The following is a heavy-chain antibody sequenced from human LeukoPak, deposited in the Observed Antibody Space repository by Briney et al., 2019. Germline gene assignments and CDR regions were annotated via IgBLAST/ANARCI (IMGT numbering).Heavy chain of an antibody. CDR1: GFTFSSYS. D-gene: IGHD2-2*01. CDR2: ISSSSSYI. CDR3: ARDRIYCSSTNCYGEGFDY. J-gene: IGHJ4*02. Sequence: GGSLRLSCAASGFTFSSYSMNWVRQAPGKGLEWVSSISSSSSYIYYADSVKGRFTISRDNAKNSLYLQMNSLRAEDTAVYYCARDRIYCSSTNCYGEGFDYWGQGTLVTVSS. V-gene: IGHV3-21*01.